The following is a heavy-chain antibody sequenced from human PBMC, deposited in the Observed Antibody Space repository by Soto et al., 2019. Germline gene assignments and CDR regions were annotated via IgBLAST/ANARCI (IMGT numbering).Heavy chain of an antibody. V-gene: IGHV3-23*01. J-gene: IGHJ4*02. Sequence: GGSLRLSCAASGFTFSTYAMSWVRQAPGKGLEWVSAISGSGGGTYYADSVKGRFTISRDDSKNTLYLQMNSLRAEDTAVYYCAKPDSSGYFCFFFWGQGTLVTVSS. D-gene: IGHD3-22*01. CDR2: ISGSGGGT. CDR3: AKPDSSGYFCFFF. CDR1: GFTFSTYA.